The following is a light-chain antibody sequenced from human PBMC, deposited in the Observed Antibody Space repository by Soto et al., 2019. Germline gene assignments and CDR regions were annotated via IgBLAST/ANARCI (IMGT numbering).Light chain of an antibody. CDR2: DAS. CDR3: HQYDSLPIT. V-gene: IGKV1-33*01. J-gene: IGKJ4*01. CDR1: QDISNS. Sequence: DVQMTQSPSSLSASAGDTVTITCQESQDISNSLNWFQQKPGKAPKLVIHDASTLATGVPSRFSVSASGTHFTLIINNLQPEDFATYYCHQYDSLPITFGGGTRVEIK.